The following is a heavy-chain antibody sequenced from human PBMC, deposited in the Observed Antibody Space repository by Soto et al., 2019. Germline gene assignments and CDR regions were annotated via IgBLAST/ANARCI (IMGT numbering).Heavy chain of an antibody. CDR1: GHCVVSGGYC. V-gene: IGHV4-31*03. CDR2: IYFTGTT. CDR3: ARDWGSSGWPN. Sequence: MALTCTVSGHCVVSGGYCCVWIRQHPGKGLEWVGYIYFTGTTLYNPSLKSRLAISVDTSKNQFSLKLTSVTAADTAVYYCARDWGSSGWPNWGQGVLVTVSS. D-gene: IGHD6-19*01. J-gene: IGHJ4*02.